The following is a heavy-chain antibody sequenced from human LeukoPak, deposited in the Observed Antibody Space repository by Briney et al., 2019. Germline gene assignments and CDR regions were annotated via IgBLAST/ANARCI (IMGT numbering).Heavy chain of an antibody. CDR1: GGSISSGDYY. CDR2: IYHSGST. CDR3: ARKSQYSSSWYSAGDGYYFDY. D-gene: IGHD6-13*01. Sequence: SQTLSLTCTVSGGSISSGDYYWSWIRQPPGKGLEWIGYIYHSGSTYYNPSLKSRVTISVDTSKNQFSLKLSSVTATDTAVYYCARKSQYSSSWYSAGDGYYFDYWGQGTLVTVSS. J-gene: IGHJ4*02. V-gene: IGHV4-30-4*01.